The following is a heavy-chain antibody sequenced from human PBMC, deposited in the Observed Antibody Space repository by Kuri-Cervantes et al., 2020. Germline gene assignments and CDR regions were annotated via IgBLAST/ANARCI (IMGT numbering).Heavy chain of an antibody. Sequence: SETLSLTCGVYGGSFSGHYWSWIRQSPGKGLEWIGEINHSGSTNYNPSLKSRVTISIDTPKNQFSLKLGSVTAADTAVYFCARADTGWYVGDDYWGQGTLVTVSS. V-gene: IGHV4-34*01. D-gene: IGHD6-19*01. CDR1: GGSFSGHY. J-gene: IGHJ4*02. CDR2: INHSGST. CDR3: ARADTGWYVGDDY.